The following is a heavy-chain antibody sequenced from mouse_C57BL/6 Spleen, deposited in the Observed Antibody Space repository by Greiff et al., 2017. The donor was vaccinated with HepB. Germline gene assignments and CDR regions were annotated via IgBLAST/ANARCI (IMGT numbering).Heavy chain of an antibody. D-gene: IGHD1-1*01. J-gene: IGHJ3*01. CDR1: GFSFTSYG. CDR2: IWRGGST. V-gene: IGHV2-5*01. CDR3: AKGDYYGSSWDSWFAY. Sequence: QVQLQQSGPGLVQPSQCLSITCTVSGFSFTSYGVHWVRQSPGKGLEWLGVIWRGGSTDYNAAFMSRLSITKDNSKSQVFFKMNSLQADDTAIYYCAKGDYYGSSWDSWFAYWGQGTLVTVSA.